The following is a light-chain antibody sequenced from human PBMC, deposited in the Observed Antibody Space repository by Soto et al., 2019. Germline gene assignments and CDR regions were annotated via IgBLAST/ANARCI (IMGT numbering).Light chain of an antibody. CDR1: QGIRND. CDR3: QQYNNWPRT. J-gene: IGKJ1*01. Sequence: AILMTQSPSSLSASVGDRVTITCRASQGIRNDLAWYQQKPGKAPKLLIYEASTLQSGVPSRFSGSYSGTDFTLTIGSLQPEDFAVYYCQQYNNWPRTFGQGTKVDIK. V-gene: IGKV1-6*01. CDR2: EAS.